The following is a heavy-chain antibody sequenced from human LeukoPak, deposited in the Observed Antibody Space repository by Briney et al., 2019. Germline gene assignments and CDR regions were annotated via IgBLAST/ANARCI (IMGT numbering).Heavy chain of an antibody. CDR1: GYIFTDYY. CDR2: INPSGGST. J-gene: IGHJ4*02. D-gene: IGHD5-24*01. Sequence: ASVKVSCKXSGYIFTDYYMHWVRQAPGQGLEWMGVINPSGGSTNYSPKFQGRVTVTRDTSTSTVYMELSSLRSEDTAVYYCASFDGNNYLLDYWGQGTLVSVSS. V-gene: IGHV1-46*01. CDR3: ASFDGNNYLLDY.